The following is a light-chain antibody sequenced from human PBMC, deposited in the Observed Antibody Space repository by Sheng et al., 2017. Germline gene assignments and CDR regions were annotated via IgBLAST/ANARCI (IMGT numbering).Light chain of an antibody. V-gene: IGKV3-20*01. J-gene: IGKJ1*01. CDR3: QQYWT. CDR2: GAS. CDR1: QSVSSNY. Sequence: EIVLTQSPVTLSLSPGERATLSCRASQSVSSNYLAWYQQKPGQAPRLLIYGASSRATGIPDRFSGSGSGTDFTLTISRLEPEDFAVYYCQQYWTFGQGTKVEIK.